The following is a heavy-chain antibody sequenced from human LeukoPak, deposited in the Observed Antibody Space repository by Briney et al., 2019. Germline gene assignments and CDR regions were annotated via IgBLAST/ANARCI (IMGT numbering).Heavy chain of an antibody. D-gene: IGHD1-26*01. CDR1: GGSISGYY. V-gene: IGHV4-4*07. CDR3: AKGMGYYVDY. Sequence: SETLSLTCTVSGGSISGYYWSWIRQPAGKGLEWIGRIYTSGSTNYNPSLKSRVTVSVDKSKNQFSLKLSSVTAADTAVYYCAKGMGYYVDYWGQGTLVTVSS. J-gene: IGHJ4*02. CDR2: IYTSGST.